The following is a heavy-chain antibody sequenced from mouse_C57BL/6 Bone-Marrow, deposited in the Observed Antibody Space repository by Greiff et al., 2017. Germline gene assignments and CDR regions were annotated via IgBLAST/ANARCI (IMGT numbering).Heavy chain of an antibody. CDR3: AKFDDYGSSRYDY. V-gene: IGHV1-54*01. D-gene: IGHD1-1*01. Sequence: QVQLKESGAELVRPGTSVKVSCKASGYAFTNSLLEWVKQRPGPGLAWIGVINPGRGGTNYNEKFKGKAPLTADKSSSTAYMQLISLTSEDSAVYTGAKFDDYGSSRYDYWGQGTTLTGSS. CDR2: INPGRGGT. CDR1: GYAFTNSL. J-gene: IGHJ2*01.